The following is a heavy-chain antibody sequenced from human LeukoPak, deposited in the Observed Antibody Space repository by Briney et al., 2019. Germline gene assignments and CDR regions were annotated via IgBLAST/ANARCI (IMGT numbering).Heavy chain of an antibody. CDR2: IYTGGTI. CDR1: GFTVSSNY. V-gene: IGHV3-66*02. Sequence: GGSLRLSCAASGFTVSSNYMSWVRQAPGKGLEWVSVIYTGGTIHYTDSVKGRFTISRDSTKNTLYLRMNSLRAEDTAVYYCARDGGSSGWYWDSWGQGTLVTVSS. D-gene: IGHD6-19*01. CDR3: ARDGGSSGWYWDS. J-gene: IGHJ4*02.